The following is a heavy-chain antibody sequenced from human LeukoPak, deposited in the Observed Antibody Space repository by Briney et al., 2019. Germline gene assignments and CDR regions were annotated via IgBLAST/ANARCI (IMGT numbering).Heavy chain of an antibody. CDR2: IYYSGST. D-gene: IGHD3-16*01. CDR3: ARDPRGDTAFDI. CDR1: DGSISSYY. V-gene: IGHV4-59*01. Sequence: SEPLSLTCTVSDGSISSYYCSWIQKPPGKRLERIGNIYYSGSTNYNPSLKSRVTISVDTSKNQFSLKLSSVTAADTAVYYCARDPRGDTAFDIWGQGTMVTVSS. J-gene: IGHJ3*02.